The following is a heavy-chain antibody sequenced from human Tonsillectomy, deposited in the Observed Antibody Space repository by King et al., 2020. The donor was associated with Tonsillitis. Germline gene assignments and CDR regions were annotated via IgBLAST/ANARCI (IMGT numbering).Heavy chain of an antibody. CDR3: DLIGRGSYGMDD. CDR1: GGTFSSYA. V-gene: IGHV1-69*01. Sequence: QLVQSGAEVKKPGSSVKVSCKASGGTFSSYAISWVRQAPGQGLEWMGGIIPIFGTANYAQKFQGRVTITADESTRTAYMELSSLRSEDTAVDYCDLIGRGSYGMDDWGQGTTVTVSS. J-gene: IGHJ6*02. CDR2: IIPIFGTA. D-gene: IGHD3-10*01.